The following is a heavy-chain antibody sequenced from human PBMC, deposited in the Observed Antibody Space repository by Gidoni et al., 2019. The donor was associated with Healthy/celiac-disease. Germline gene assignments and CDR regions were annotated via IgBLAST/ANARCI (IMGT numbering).Heavy chain of an antibody. CDR1: GGSISSYY. CDR2: IYYSGST. D-gene: IGHD2-2*02. J-gene: IGHJ6*02. Sequence: QVQLQESGPGLVKPSETLSLTCTVSGGSISSYYWSWIRQPPGKGLEWIGYIYYSGSTNYNPSLKSRVTISVDTSKNQFSLKLSSVTAADTAVYYCARMGYCSSTSCYMSRYYYYYGMDVWGQGTTVTVSS. CDR3: ARMGYCSSTSCYMSRYYYYYGMDV. V-gene: IGHV4-59*01.